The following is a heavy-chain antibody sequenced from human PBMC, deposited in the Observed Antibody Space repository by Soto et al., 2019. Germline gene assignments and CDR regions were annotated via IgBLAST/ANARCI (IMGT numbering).Heavy chain of an antibody. Sequence: EVQLLESGGGLVQPGGSLRLSCAASGFTFSSYAMSWVRQAPGKGLEWVSAISGSGGSTYYADSVKGRFTISRDNSKNTLYRQMNSLRAEDTAVYYCAKGQLIYCSGGSCSDVDYWGQGTLVTVSS. CDR2: ISGSGGST. J-gene: IGHJ4*02. V-gene: IGHV3-23*01. CDR3: AKGQLIYCSGGSCSDVDY. CDR1: GFTFSSYA. D-gene: IGHD2-15*01.